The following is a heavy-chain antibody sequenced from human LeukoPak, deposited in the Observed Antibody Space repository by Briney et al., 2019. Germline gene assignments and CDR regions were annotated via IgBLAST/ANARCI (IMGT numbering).Heavy chain of an antibody. Sequence: GGSLRLSCVASGFTFSSCSMNWVRQAPGKGLEWVSYISSSSSTIYYADSVKGRFTISRDNAKNFLYLQMNSLRTEDKALYYCAKGSGTYQGPFDSWGQGTLVTVSS. D-gene: IGHD1-26*01. CDR3: AKGSGTYQGPFDS. V-gene: IGHV3-48*04. CDR1: GFTFSSCS. J-gene: IGHJ4*02. CDR2: ISSSSSTI.